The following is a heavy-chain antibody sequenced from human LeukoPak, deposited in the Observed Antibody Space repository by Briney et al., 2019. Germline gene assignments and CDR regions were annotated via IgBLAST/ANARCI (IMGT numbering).Heavy chain of an antibody. J-gene: IGHJ4*02. CDR1: GGSISSGDYY. D-gene: IGHD3-10*01. CDR2: IYYSGST. V-gene: IGHV4-30-4*01. CDR3: ARVRYYYGSGSLDDY. Sequence: SETLSLTCTVSGGSISSGDYYWSWIRQPPGKGLEWIGYIYYSGSTYYNPSLKSRVTISVDMSKNQFSLKLSSVTAADTAVYYCARVRYYYGSGSLDDYWGQRTLVTVSS.